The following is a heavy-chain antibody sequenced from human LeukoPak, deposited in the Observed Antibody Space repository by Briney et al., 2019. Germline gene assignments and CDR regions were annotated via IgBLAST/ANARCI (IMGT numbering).Heavy chain of an antibody. V-gene: IGHV1-58*01. CDR3: AADHPNYDY. J-gene: IGHJ4*02. D-gene: IGHD5-24*01. CDR2: IVVGSGHT. CDR1: GFTFNTYSA. Sequence: SVEVSCKASGFTFNTYSAVQWVRQARGQRLEWIGWIVVGSGHTNYAQKFQERVTITRDMSTSTAYMELNSLRSEDTAVYYCAADHPNYDYWGQGTLVTISS.